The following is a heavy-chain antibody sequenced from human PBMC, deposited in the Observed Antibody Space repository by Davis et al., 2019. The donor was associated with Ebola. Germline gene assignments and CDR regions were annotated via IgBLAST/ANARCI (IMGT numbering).Heavy chain of an antibody. D-gene: IGHD6-13*01. CDR1: GFTVSSNY. Sequence: GESLKISCAAPGFTVSSNYMSWVRQAPGKGLEWVSVIYSGGSTYYADSVKGRFTISRDNSKNTLYLQMNSLRAEDTAVYYCARDGRIAAAAQDLWGQGTLVTVSS. CDR3: ARDGRIAAAAQDL. CDR2: IYSGGST. J-gene: IGHJ4*02. V-gene: IGHV3-66*01.